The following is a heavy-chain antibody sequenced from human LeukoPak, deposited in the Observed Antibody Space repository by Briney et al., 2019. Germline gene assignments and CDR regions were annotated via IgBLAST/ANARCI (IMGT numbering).Heavy chain of an antibody. CDR2: IWYDGSNK. V-gene: IGHV3-33*01. J-gene: IGHJ4*02. CDR1: GFTFSSYG. CDR3: ARDGHGVPLDY. Sequence: GRSLRLSCAASGFTFSSYGMHWVRQAPGKGLEWVAVIWYDGSNKYYADSVKGRFTISRDNSKNTLYLQMNSLRAEDTALYYCARDGHGVPLDYWGQGTLVTVSP. D-gene: IGHD4-17*01.